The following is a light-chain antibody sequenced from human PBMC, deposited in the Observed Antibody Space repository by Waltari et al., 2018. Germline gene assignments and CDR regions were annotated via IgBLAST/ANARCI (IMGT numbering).Light chain of an antibody. V-gene: IGLV2-14*01. CDR3: CAYTGRRILPYV. CDR2: AVG. CDR1: SSDVGRSTY. Sequence: QSALTQPASVSGSPGQSITISCTGSSSDVGRSTYVSWYPEHPDKAPKLILSAVGNRPSGVSDRFSGSKSGNTASLTISGLQAEDEADYYCCAYTGRRILPYVFGTGTKVTVL. J-gene: IGLJ1*01.